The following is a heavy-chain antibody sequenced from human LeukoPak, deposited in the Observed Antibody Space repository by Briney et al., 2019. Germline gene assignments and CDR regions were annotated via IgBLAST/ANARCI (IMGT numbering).Heavy chain of an antibody. Sequence: SETLSLTCAVYGGSFSGYYWSWIRQSPGKGLEWIGEINYSGSTNYNPSLKRRVTISVDTSKNQFSLKLSSVTAADTAVYYCARHEGLTYYYYGMDVWGQGTTVTVSS. CDR1: GGSFSGYY. J-gene: IGHJ6*02. CDR2: INYSGST. V-gene: IGHV4-34*01. D-gene: IGHD3-9*01. CDR3: ARHEGLTYYYYGMDV.